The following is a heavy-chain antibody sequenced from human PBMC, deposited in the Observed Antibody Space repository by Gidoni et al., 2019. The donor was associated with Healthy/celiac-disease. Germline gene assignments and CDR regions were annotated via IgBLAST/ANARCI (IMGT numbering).Heavy chain of an antibody. J-gene: IGHJ2*01. CDR1: GGSISSSSYS. Sequence: QLPLQESGPGLVKPSETLSLTCTVSGGSISSSSYSWGWIRQPPGKGLEWIGSIYYSGSTYYNPSLKSRVTISVDTSKNQFSLKLSSVTAADTAVYYCARHAARDPGYSSGWQGGWYFDLWGRGTLVTVSS. D-gene: IGHD6-19*01. CDR2: IYYSGST. CDR3: ARHAARDPGYSSGWQGGWYFDL. V-gene: IGHV4-39*01.